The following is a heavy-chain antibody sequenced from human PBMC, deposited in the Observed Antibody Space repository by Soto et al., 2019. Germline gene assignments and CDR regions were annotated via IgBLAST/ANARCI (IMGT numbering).Heavy chain of an antibody. CDR3: ARSGPRSYYYYGMDV. CDR2: INHSGDT. Sequence: PSETLSLTCAVYGGSFSAYSWTWIRQSPEKGLEWIGEINHSGDTYYNPSLESRVTISVDTSKNQFSLKLSSVTAADTAVYYCARSGPRSYYYYGMDVWGQGTTVTVSS. V-gene: IGHV4-34*01. CDR1: GGSFSAYS. J-gene: IGHJ6*02. D-gene: IGHD2-15*01.